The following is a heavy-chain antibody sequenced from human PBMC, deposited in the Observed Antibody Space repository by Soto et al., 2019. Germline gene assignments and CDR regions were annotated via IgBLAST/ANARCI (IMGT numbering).Heavy chain of an antibody. CDR3: VRGYSYGSYPYYYYGMDV. CDR1: GFTFSNFW. J-gene: IGHJ6*02. Sequence: GGSLRLSCAASGFTFSNFWMHWVGQAQGKGLVWVSRINSDGSSTNYAESVKGRSTISRDNAKNTLYLQMISLRAEDTAVYYCVRGYSYGSYPYYYYGMDVWGQGTTVTVSS. CDR2: INSDGSST. D-gene: IGHD5-18*01. V-gene: IGHV3-74*01.